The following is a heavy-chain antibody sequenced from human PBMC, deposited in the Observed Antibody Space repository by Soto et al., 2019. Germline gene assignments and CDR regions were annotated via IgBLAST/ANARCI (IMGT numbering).Heavy chain of an antibody. CDR2: VYSGGGT. J-gene: IGHJ6*02. CDR3: AREKTPMSPHYFYYGMDV. Sequence: SETLSLTSTVSGGSLRGYSWSWIRQSPGKGLEWIGYVYSGGGTNYSPSFMGRVTISVDTTDNQFSLKLNSVTAADTAVYYCAREKTPMSPHYFYYGMDVWGQGTTVTVSS. D-gene: IGHD3-9*01. V-gene: IGHV4-59*01. CDR1: GGSLRGYS.